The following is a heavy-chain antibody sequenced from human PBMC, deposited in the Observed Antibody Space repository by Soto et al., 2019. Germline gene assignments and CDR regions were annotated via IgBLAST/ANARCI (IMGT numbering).Heavy chain of an antibody. Sequence: ASVKVSCKVSGYTLTELSMHWVRQAPGRGLEWMGGFDPEDGETIYAQKFQGRVTMTEDTSTDTVYMELSSLRSEDTAVYYCATDLSGSGREFDYWGQGTLVTVSS. CDR3: ATDLSGSGREFDY. D-gene: IGHD6-19*01. CDR1: GYTLTELS. J-gene: IGHJ4*02. CDR2: FDPEDGET. V-gene: IGHV1-24*01.